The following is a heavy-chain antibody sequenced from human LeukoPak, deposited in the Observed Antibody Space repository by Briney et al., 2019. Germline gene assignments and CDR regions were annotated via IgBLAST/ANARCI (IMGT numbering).Heavy chain of an antibody. CDR3: ARTHYYDSSGYYYYAFDI. CDR2: INPNSGGT. Sequence: GASVKVSCKASGYTFTGYYMHWVRQAPGQGLEWMGWINPNSGGTNYAQKFQGRVTMTRDTSISTAYMELSRLRSDDTAVYYCARTHYYDSSGYYYYAFDIWGQGTMVTVSS. J-gene: IGHJ3*02. V-gene: IGHV1-2*02. CDR1: GYTFTGYY. D-gene: IGHD3-22*01.